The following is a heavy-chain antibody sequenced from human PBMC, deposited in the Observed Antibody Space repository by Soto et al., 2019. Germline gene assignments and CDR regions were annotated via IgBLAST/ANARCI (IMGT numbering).Heavy chain of an antibody. J-gene: IGHJ6*03. D-gene: IGHD3-3*01. CDR1: GYTLTELS. CDR3: AICSPSIYYFLSGYFRSYYYYMDV. Sequence: ASVKVSCKVSGYTLTELSMHWVRQAPGKGLEWMGGFDPEDGETIYAQKFQGRVTMTEDTSTDTAYMELSSLRSDDTAVYYCAICSPSIYYFLSGYFRSYYYYMDVWGKGTTVTV. V-gene: IGHV1-24*01. CDR2: FDPEDGET.